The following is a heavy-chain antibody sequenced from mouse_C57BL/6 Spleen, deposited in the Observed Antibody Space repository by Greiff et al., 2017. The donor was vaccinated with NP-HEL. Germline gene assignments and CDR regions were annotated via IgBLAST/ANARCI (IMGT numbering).Heavy chain of an antibody. D-gene: IGHD4-1*01. CDR1: GYTFTSYW. CDR3: ASERLRPTGWYFDV. CDR2: IHPNSGSN. J-gene: IGHJ1*03. Sequence: QVQLKQPGAELVQPGASVKLSCKASGYTFTSYWMHWVKQRPGQGLEWIGIIHPNSGSNNNNEKFKSKATLTVDKSSSTAYMQLRSLTSRDSAVYYCASERLRPTGWYFDVWGTGTTVTVSS. V-gene: IGHV1-64*01.